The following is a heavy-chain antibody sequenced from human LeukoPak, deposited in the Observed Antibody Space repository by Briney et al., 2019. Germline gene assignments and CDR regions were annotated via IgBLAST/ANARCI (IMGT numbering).Heavy chain of an antibody. Sequence: SVKVSCKASGYTFTSYGISWVRQAPGQGLEWMGGIIPIFGTANYAQKFQGRVTITADESTSTAYMELSSLRSEDTAVYYCARASGFGETSDYRGQGTLVTVSS. CDR1: GYTFTSYG. CDR2: IIPIFGTA. D-gene: IGHD3-10*01. J-gene: IGHJ4*02. V-gene: IGHV1-69*13. CDR3: ARASGFGETSDY.